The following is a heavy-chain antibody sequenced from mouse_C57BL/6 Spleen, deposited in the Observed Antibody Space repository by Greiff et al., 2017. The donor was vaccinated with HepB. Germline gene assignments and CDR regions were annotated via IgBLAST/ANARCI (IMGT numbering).Heavy chain of an antibody. CDR3: ARQRDYYGSSYYFDY. D-gene: IGHD1-1*01. J-gene: IGHJ2*01. Sequence: EVQWVESGGDLVKPGGSLKLSCAASGFTFSSYGMSWVRQTPDKRLEWVATISSGGSYTYYPDSVKGRFTISRDNAKNTLYLQMSSLKSEDTAMYYCARQRDYYGSSYYFDYWGQGTTLTVSS. V-gene: IGHV5-6*01. CDR1: GFTFSSYG. CDR2: ISSGGSYT.